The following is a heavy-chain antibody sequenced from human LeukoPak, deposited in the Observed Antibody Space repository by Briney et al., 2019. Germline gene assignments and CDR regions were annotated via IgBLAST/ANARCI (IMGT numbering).Heavy chain of an antibody. Sequence: SETLSLTCTVSGGSISSYYWSWIRQPAGKGLEWIGRIYTSGSTNYNPSLKSRVTMSVDTSKNQFSLKLSSVTAADTAVYYCARIVVVPAAITVYYYGMDVWGQGTTVTVSS. CDR2: IYTSGST. D-gene: IGHD2-2*02. CDR3: ARIVVVPAAITVYYYGMDV. V-gene: IGHV4-4*07. J-gene: IGHJ6*02. CDR1: GGSISSYY.